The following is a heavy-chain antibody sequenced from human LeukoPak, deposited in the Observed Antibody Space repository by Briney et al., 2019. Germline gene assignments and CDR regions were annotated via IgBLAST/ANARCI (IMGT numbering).Heavy chain of an antibody. D-gene: IGHD2-2*01. Sequence: GRSLRLSCEASGFTFSSYGMHWVRQAPGKGLEWVAVIWYDGSDKYYADSVKGRFSISRDNSKNTLYLQMNSLRAEDTAVYYCARRKGCSSTSCPPDYWGQGTLVTVSS. V-gene: IGHV3-33*01. CDR3: ARRKGCSSTSCPPDY. CDR1: GFTFSSYG. CDR2: IWYDGSDK. J-gene: IGHJ4*02.